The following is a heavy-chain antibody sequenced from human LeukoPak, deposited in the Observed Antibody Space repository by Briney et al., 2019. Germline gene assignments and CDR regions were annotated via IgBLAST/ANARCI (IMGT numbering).Heavy chain of an antibody. V-gene: IGHV3-23*01. CDR1: GFTFSSYA. J-gene: IGHJ4*02. CDR3: ARDPAVTYYFDY. Sequence: GSLRLSCAASGFTFSSYAMSWVRQAPGKGLEWVSAISGSGGSTYYADSVKGRFTISRDNAKNSLYLQMNSLRDEDTAVYYCARDPAVTYYFDYWGQGTLVTVSS. CDR2: ISGSGGST. D-gene: IGHD2-2*01.